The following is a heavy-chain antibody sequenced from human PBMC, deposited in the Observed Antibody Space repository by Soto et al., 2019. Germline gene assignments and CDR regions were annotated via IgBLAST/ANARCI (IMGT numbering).Heavy chain of an antibody. CDR3: IHRRSGSYYNY. J-gene: IGHJ4*02. V-gene: IGHV2-5*02. CDR1: GFSLSTSGVS. CDR2: IYWDDDK. Sequence: SGPTLVNPTQTLTLTCTFSGFSLSTSGVSVGWIRQPPGKALEWLAIIYWDDDKRYRPSLKRRLTITKDTSKNQVVLTMTNVDPMDTAKYYCIHRRSGSYYNYWGQGTLVTVSS. D-gene: IGHD1-26*01.